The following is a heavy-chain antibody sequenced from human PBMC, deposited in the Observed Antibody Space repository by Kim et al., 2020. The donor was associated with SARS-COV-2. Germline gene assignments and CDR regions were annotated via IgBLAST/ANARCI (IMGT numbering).Heavy chain of an antibody. CDR3: ASRPGMAVAGLDF. Sequence: YSQKFQDTVTITRDTSASAAYMELNSLRSEDTAVFYCASRPGMAVAGLDFWGQGTLVTVSS. D-gene: IGHD6-19*01. J-gene: IGHJ4*02. V-gene: IGHV1-3*01.